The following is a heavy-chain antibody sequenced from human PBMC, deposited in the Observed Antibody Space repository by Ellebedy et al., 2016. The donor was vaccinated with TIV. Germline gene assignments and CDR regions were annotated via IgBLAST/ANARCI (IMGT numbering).Heavy chain of an antibody. CDR2: IFSNDEK. CDR1: GFSLSNARMG. V-gene: IGHV2-26*01. J-gene: IGHJ6*02. Sequence: SGPTLVKPTETLTLTCTVSGFSLSNARMGVSWIRQPPGKALEWLAHIFSNDEKSYSTSLKSRLTISKDTSKSQVVLTMTNMDPVDTATYYCARMVRRLRFLEWFRDDNYGMDVWGQGTTVTVSS. CDR3: ARMVRRLRFLEWFRDDNYGMDV. D-gene: IGHD3-3*01.